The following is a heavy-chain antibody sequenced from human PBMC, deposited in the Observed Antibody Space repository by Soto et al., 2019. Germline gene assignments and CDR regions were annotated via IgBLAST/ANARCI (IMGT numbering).Heavy chain of an antibody. CDR1: GFTFSSYA. CDR3: AKVNQERWIRGAFDI. CDR2: INGSGSGDST. V-gene: IGHV3-23*01. Sequence: EVQLLESGGGLVQPGGSLRLSCAASGFTFSSYAMNWVRQAPGKGLEWVSFINGSGSGDSTYYADSVKGRFTISRDNSNNTLYLQMNSLRADDTAVYYFAKVNQERWIRGAFDIWGQGTMVTVSS. D-gene: IGHD5-12*01. J-gene: IGHJ3*02.